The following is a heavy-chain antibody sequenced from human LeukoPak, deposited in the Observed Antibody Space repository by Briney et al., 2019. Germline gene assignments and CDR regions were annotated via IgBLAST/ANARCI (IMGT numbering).Heavy chain of an antibody. CDR2: TSSSSTYI. CDR1: GFTFSSYS. V-gene: IGHV3-21*01. CDR3: ARDWSDYYGMDV. J-gene: IGHJ6*04. Sequence: GGSLRLSCAASGFTFSSYSMNWVRQAPGKGLEWVSSTSSSSTYIYYADSVKGRFTISRDNAKNSLYLQMNSPRAEDTAVYYCARDWSDYYGMDVWGKGTTVTVSS.